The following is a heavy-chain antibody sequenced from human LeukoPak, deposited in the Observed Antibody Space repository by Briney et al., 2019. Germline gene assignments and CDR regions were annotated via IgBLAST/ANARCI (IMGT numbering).Heavy chain of an antibody. CDR1: GYTFTSYY. Sequence: ASVKVSCKASGYTFTSYYMHWVRQAPGQGLEWMGIINPSGGSTSYAQKFQGRVTMTRDTSTSTVYMELSSLRSEDTAIYYCARVMTPGWFDPWGQGTLVTVSS. CDR2: INPSGGST. J-gene: IGHJ5*02. D-gene: IGHD7-27*01. V-gene: IGHV1-46*01. CDR3: ARVMTPGWFDP.